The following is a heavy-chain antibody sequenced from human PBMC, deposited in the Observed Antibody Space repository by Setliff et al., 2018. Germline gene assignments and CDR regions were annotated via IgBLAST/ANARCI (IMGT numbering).Heavy chain of an antibody. CDR3: ARVIGGLRSHLASLDY. J-gene: IGHJ4*02. Sequence: GASVKVSCKASGYTFTSYAMNWVRQAPGQGLEWMGWISAYNGNTNYAQKLQGRVTMTTDTSTSTAYMELRSLRSDDTAVYYCARVIGGLRSHLASLDYWGQGTLVTVSS. V-gene: IGHV1-18*01. CDR1: GYTFTSYA. D-gene: IGHD4-17*01. CDR2: ISAYNGNT.